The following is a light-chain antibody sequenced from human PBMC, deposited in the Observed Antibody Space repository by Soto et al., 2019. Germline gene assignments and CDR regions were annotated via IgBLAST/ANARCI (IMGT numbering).Light chain of an antibody. V-gene: IGKV3-20*01. Sequence: EMVLTQSPGTLSLSPGERATLSCRASQSVSSSDVAWYQQKPGQAPRVLIHGASSKATGIPDRFRGSVSGTDVTLTISGLEPKYCAVYFCQQYGNPPPYAFGQGTKVVIK. CDR1: QSVSSSD. CDR3: QQYGNPPPYA. J-gene: IGKJ2*01. CDR2: GAS.